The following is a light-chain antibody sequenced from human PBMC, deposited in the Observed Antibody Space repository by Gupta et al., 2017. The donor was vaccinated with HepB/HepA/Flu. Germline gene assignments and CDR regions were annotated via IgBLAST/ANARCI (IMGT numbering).Light chain of an antibody. CDR1: QSVSSS. Sequence: EIVMTQSPDTLSVSPGERATLSCRASQSVSSSLAWYQQKPGQAHRLLIYDASTRATDIPARFSGSGSGTEFTLTITSLQSEDFAVYYCHQYKNWPDTFGQGTKLEIK. CDR3: HQYKNWPDT. J-gene: IGKJ2*01. CDR2: DAS. V-gene: IGKV3-15*01.